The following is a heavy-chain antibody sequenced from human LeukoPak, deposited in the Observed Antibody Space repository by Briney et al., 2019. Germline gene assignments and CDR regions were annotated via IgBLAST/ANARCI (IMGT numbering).Heavy chain of an antibody. CDR1: GGSFSGYY. Sequence: SETLSLTCAVYGGSFSGYYWSWIRQPPGKGLEWIGEINHSGSTNYNPSLKSRVTISVDTSKNQFSLKLSSVTAPDTTVYYCARPMVRGTNWFDPWGQGTLVTVSS. D-gene: IGHD3-10*01. J-gene: IGHJ5*02. V-gene: IGHV4-34*01. CDR2: INHSGST. CDR3: ARPMVRGTNWFDP.